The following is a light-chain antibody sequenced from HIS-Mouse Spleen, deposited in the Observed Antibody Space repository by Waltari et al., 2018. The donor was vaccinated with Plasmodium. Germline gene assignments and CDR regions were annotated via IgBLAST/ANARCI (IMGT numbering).Light chain of an antibody. CDR2: GAS. CDR3: QQYNNWSFT. V-gene: IGKV3-15*01. J-gene: IGKJ3*01. Sequence: EIVMTQSPATLSVSPGERATLSCRASQRVSSNLAWYQQKPGQAPRPLIYGASTSATGIPARFSGSGSGTEFTLTISSLQSEDFAVYYCQQYNNWSFTCGPGTKVDIK. CDR1: QRVSSN.